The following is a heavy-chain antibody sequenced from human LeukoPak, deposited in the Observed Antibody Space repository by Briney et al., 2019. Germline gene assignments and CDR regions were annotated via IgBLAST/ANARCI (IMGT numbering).Heavy chain of an antibody. CDR2: ITGPGEGA. CDR3: AKRIYGWYQIDY. D-gene: IGHD2-8*02. CDR1: GFTFSGYA. J-gene: IGHJ4*02. V-gene: IGHV3-23*01. Sequence: QPGGSLRLSCAASGFTFSGYAMSWVRQAPGNGLEWVSAITGPGEGAFYADSVRGRFTISRDNSKNTLYLQMNSLRAEDTAIYYCAKRIYGWYQIDYWGQGTLVTVSS.